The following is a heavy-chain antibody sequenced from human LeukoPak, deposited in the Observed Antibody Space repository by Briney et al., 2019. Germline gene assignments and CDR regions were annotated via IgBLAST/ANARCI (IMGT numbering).Heavy chain of an antibody. V-gene: IGHV4-61*09. CDR1: GGSISSGGYY. CDR3: ARLPAALYYYYGMDV. Sequence: SQTLSLTCTVSGGSISSGGYYWSWIRQPPGKGLEWIGHIYYSGSTNYNPSLKSRVTISVDTSKNQFSLKLSSVTAADTAVYYCARLPAALYYYYGMDVWGQGTTVTVSS. J-gene: IGHJ6*02. D-gene: IGHD2-2*01. CDR2: IYYSGST.